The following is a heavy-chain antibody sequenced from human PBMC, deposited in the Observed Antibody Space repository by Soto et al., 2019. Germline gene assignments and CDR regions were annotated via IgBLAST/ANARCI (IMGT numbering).Heavy chain of an antibody. D-gene: IGHD3-10*01. V-gene: IGHV1-24*01. J-gene: IGHJ4*02. CDR1: GGTFSSYA. CDR3: TFGFGELPF. Sequence: GASVKVSCKASGGTFSSYAISCVLQAPGQGLEWMGGFDPEDGETIYAQKFQGRVTMTEDTSTDTAYMELSSLRSEDTAVYYCTFGFGELPFWGQGTLVTV. CDR2: FDPEDGET.